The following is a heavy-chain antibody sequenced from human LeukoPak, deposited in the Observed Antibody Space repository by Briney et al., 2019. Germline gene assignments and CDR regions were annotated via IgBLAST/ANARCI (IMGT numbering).Heavy chain of an antibody. Sequence: PGGSLRLSCAASGFTFSSYWMHWVRQAPGKGLVWVSRINSDGSSTSYADSVKGRFTISRDNAKNTLYLQMNSLRAEDTAVYYCARASYSSSWYAYDYVWGSYHQYNWFDPWGQGTLVTVSS. D-gene: IGHD3-16*02. V-gene: IGHV3-74*01. J-gene: IGHJ5*02. CDR3: ARASYSSSWYAYDYVWGSYHQYNWFDP. CDR1: GFTFSSYW. CDR2: INSDGSST.